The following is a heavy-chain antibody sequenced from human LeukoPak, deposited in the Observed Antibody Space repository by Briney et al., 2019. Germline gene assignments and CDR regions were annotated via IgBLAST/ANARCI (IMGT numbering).Heavy chain of an antibody. V-gene: IGHV3-33*01. CDR2: IWYDGRNK. CDR1: GFTFSSYG. Sequence: GRSLRLSCAASGFTFSSYGMHWVRQAPGQGLEWVAVIWYDGRNKYYADSVKGRFTISRDNSKNTLFLQMNILRAEDTAVYYCARDMQQWLVQDWFFDLWGRGTLVTVSS. CDR3: ARDMQQWLVQDWFFDL. D-gene: IGHD6-19*01. J-gene: IGHJ2*01.